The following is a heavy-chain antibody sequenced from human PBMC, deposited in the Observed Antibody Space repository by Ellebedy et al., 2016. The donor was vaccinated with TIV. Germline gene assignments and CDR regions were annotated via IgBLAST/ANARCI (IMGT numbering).Heavy chain of an antibody. CDR3: ARRGSYGDYAVQINSWFDP. D-gene: IGHD4-17*01. CDR1: GFSFRSYW. J-gene: IGHJ5*02. Sequence: PGGSLRLSCAASGFSFRSYWMGWVRQAPGKGLEWVANIYQDGSDEYYVDSVKGRFTISRDNDNKALFLQMNSLRVEDTAVYYCARRGSYGDYAVQINSWFDPWGQGTLVTVSS. CDR2: IYQDGSDE. V-gene: IGHV3-7*01.